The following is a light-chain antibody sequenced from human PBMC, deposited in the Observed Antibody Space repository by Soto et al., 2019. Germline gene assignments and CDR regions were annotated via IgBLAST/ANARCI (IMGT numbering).Light chain of an antibody. CDR3: CSYAGSSTYV. CDR1: ISDVGIYNL. J-gene: IGLJ1*01. Sequence: QSALTQPASVSGSPGQSITISFTVTISDVGIYNLVSWYQQHPGKAPKLMIYEVSKRPSGVSNSFSGSKSGNTASLTISGLQAEDEADYYCCSYAGSSTYVFGTGTKVTVL. V-gene: IGLV2-23*02. CDR2: EVS.